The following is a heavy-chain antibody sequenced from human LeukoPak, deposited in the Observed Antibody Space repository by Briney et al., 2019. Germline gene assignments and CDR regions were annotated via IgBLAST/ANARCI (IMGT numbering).Heavy chain of an antibody. CDR1: GGSISSSSYY. V-gene: IGHV4-39*01. D-gene: IGHD5-24*01. J-gene: IGHJ4*02. Sequence: SETLSLTCTVSGGSISSSSYYWGWIRQPPGKGLEWIGSIYYSGSTYYNPSLKSRVTISVDTSKNQFSLKLSSVTAADTAVYYCARGRRDGYNLEYFDKWGQGTLVTVSS. CDR3: ARGRRDGYNLEYFDK. CDR2: IYYSGST.